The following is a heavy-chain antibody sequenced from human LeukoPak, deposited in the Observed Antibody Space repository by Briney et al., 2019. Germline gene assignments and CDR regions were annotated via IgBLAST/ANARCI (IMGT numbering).Heavy chain of an antibody. CDR1: GGSFSGYY. CDR3: ARDRGGSYYYFDY. CDR2: IYYSGST. D-gene: IGHD2-15*01. J-gene: IGHJ4*02. Sequence: SETLSLTCAVYGGSFSGYYWSWIRQPPGKGLEWIGYIYYSGSTNYNPSLKSRVTISVDTSKNQFSLKLSSVTAADTAVYYCARDRGGSYYYFDYWGQGTLVTVSS. V-gene: IGHV4-59*01.